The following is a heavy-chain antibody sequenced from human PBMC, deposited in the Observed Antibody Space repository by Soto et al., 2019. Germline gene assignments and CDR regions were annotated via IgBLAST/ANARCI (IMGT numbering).Heavy chain of an antibody. V-gene: IGHV1-24*01. CDR3: ASTGIFGVVRYYGMDV. CDR2: FDPEDGET. CDR1: GYTLTELS. J-gene: IGHJ6*02. D-gene: IGHD3-3*01. Sequence: ASVKVSCKVSGYTLTELSMHWVRQAPGKGLEWMGGFDPEDGETIYAQKFQGRVTMTEDTSTDTAYMELSSLRSEDTAVYYCASTGIFGVVRYYGMDVWGQGTTVTVSS.